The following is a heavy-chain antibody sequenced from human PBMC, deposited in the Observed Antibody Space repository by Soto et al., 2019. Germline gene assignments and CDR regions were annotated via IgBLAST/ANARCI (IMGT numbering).Heavy chain of an antibody. CDR3: AKDRFRAVTTGSWFDP. CDR1: GFTFSSYA. Sequence: PGGSLSLSCAASGFTFSSYAMNWVRQAPGKGLEWVSGITGSGGSTYHADSVRGRFTISRDNSKNTLYLQMNSLRAEDTAVYYCAKDRFRAVTTGSWFDPWGQGTLVTVSS. V-gene: IGHV3-23*01. D-gene: IGHD4-4*01. J-gene: IGHJ5*02. CDR2: ITGSGGST.